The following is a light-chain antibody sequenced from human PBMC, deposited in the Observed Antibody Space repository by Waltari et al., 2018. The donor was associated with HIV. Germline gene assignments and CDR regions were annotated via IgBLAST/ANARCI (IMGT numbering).Light chain of an antibody. CDR3: QHLNSYRVT. CDR1: QGISSY. J-gene: IGKJ3*01. V-gene: IGKV1-9*01. Sequence: DIQLTQSPSFLSASVGDRVTITCRASQGISSYLAWYQQKPGKAPKLLIYAASTLQSGVPSRFSGSGSGTEFTLTINSLQPGDFATYYCQHLNSYRVTFGPGTKVDVK. CDR2: AAS.